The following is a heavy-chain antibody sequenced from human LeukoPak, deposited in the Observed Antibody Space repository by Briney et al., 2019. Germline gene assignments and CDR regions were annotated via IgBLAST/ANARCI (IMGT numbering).Heavy chain of an antibody. V-gene: IGHV4-59*12. D-gene: IGHD3-3*01. J-gene: IGHJ5*02. CDR3: ARVAEIDDFWSGYLNWFDP. Sequence: PSETLSLTCTVSGGSISSYYWSWIRQPPGKGLEWIGYIYYSGSTNYNPSLKSRVTISVATSKNQFSLKLSSVTAADTAVYYCARVAEIDDFWSGYLNWFDPWGQGTLVTVSS. CDR1: GGSISSYY. CDR2: IYYSGST.